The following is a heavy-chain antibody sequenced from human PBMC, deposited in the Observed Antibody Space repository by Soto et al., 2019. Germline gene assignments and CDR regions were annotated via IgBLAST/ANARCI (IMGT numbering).Heavy chain of an antibody. J-gene: IGHJ6*02. Sequence: SETLSLTCAVDGGYFSGYYWSWIRQPPGKGLEWIGEINHSGSTNYNPSLKSRVTISVDTSKNQFSLKLSSVTAADTAVYYCARSSVRGMDVWGQGTTVTVSS. V-gene: IGHV4-34*01. CDR1: GGYFSGYY. D-gene: IGHD3-22*01. CDR3: ARSSVRGMDV. CDR2: INHSGST.